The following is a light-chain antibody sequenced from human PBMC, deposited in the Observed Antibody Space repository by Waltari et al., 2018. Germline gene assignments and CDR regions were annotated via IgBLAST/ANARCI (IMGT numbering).Light chain of an antibody. CDR2: VTD. J-gene: IGLJ1*01. V-gene: IGLV1-40*01. CDR1: SSHIGAGND. CDR3: QSYDNSLSAPYV. Sequence: QSLLTQPPSVSGAPAQSVILPFTASSSHIGAGNDVHWYQQFPGAAPRLLIYVTDSRPSGVPDRFSGSRSGTSASLAIAGLQAEDEADYFCQSYDNSLSAPYVFGTGTKVIVL.